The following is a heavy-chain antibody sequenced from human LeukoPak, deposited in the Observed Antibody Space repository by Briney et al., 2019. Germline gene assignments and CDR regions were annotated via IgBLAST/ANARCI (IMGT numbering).Heavy chain of an antibody. J-gene: IGHJ4*02. V-gene: IGHV1-2*02. Sequence: GASVKVSCKASGYTFTGYYMHWVRQAPGQGLEWMGWINPNSGGTNYAQKFQGRVTMTRDTSISTAYMELSRLRSDDTAVYYCARHAGSSGYDAVDYWGQGTLVTVSS. CDR3: ARHAGSSGYDAVDY. CDR2: INPNSGGT. CDR1: GYTFTGYY. D-gene: IGHD5-12*01.